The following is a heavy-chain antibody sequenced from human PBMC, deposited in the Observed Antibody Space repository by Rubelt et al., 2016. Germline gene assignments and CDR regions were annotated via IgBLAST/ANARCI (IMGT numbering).Heavy chain of an antibody. D-gene: IGHD5-24*01. CDR3: ARGYKQAIDY. Sequence: QVQLQQSGPGLVKPSQTLSLTCAISGDNVSNNRVAWNWIRQSPSRGLEWLGRTYYTSKWSNDYGKYVKSRATINPDTSKNQLSLQLNSVTPDETAVYYCARGYKQAIDYWGQGTLVTVSS. J-gene: IGHJ4*02. CDR1: GDNVSNNRVA. CDR2: TYYTSKWSN. V-gene: IGHV6-1*01.